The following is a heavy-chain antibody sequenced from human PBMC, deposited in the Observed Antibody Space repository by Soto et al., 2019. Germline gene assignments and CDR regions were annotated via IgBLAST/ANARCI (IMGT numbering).Heavy chain of an antibody. Sequence: EVQLVESGGGLVQPGRSLRLSCAASGFTFDDYAMHWVRQAPGQGLEWVSGISWNSGSIGYADSVKGRFAISRGNAKNSLYLQMNSLRAEDTALYYCAKAFERYCSGGSCYFDYWGQGTLVTVSS. CDR2: ISWNSGSI. J-gene: IGHJ4*02. CDR3: AKAFERYCSGGSCYFDY. D-gene: IGHD2-15*01. V-gene: IGHV3-9*01. CDR1: GFTFDDYA.